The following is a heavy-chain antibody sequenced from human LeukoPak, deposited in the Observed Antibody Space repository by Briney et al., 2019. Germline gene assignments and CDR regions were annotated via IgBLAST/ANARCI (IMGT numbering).Heavy chain of an antibody. J-gene: IGHJ4*02. CDR2: NNPNSGGT. CDR1: GYTFTGYY. CDR3: ARYGTVTTDFDY. V-gene: IGHV1-2*02. D-gene: IGHD4-17*01. Sequence: ASEKVSCKASGYTFTGYYIHWVRQAPGQGLEWMGWNNPNSGGTFYAQKFQDRVSMTRDTSISTAYMELNRLTSDDTAVYYCARYGTVTTDFDYWGQGTLVTVSS.